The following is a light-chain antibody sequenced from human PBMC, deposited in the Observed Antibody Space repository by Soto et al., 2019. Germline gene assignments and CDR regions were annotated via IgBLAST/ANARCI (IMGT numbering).Light chain of an antibody. CDR1: QSLSSSY. CDR2: GAS. CDR3: LQDINYPWT. J-gene: IGKJ1*01. V-gene: IGKV3-20*01. Sequence: EIALTQSPGTLSLSPGESSTLSCRASQSLSSSYLAWYQQKPGQAPRLLIYGASSRATGIPDRFSGSGSGTDFTLAISSLQPEDSATYYCLQDINYPWTFGQGNKVDIK.